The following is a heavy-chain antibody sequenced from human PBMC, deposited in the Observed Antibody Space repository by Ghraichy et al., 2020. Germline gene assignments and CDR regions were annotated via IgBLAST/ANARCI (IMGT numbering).Heavy chain of an antibody. V-gene: IGHV3-7*04. D-gene: IGHD3-10*01. CDR3: ARGGRGFGEYNYFDY. CDR1: GFTFSSYW. CDR2: IKQDGTEK. Sequence: GGSLRLSCAASGFTFSSYWMNWVRQAPGKGLEWVANIKQDGTEKYYVDSVKGRFTFSRDNALNSLYLKMNSLRAEDTAVYYCARGGRGFGEYNYFDYWGQGALVTVSS. J-gene: IGHJ4*02.